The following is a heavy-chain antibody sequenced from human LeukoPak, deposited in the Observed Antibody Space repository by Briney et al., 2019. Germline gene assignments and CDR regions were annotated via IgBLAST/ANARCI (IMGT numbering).Heavy chain of an antibody. CDR1: GFTFSDYS. J-gene: IGHJ4*02. D-gene: IGHD6-13*01. CDR3: AKVGGRSWFYFDS. V-gene: IGHV3-21*01. Sequence: PGGSLRLSCAASGFTFSDYSMTWVRQAPGKGLYWVSSISSSSSDIHYADSVKGRFTISRDNAKNIVYLQMNSLRPEDTAIYFCAKVGGRSWFYFDSWGQGTVVTVSS. CDR2: ISSSSSDI.